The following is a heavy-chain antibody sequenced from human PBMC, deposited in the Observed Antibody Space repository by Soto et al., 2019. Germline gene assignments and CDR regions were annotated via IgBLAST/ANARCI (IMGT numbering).Heavy chain of an antibody. CDR2: IYWDDDQ. Sequence: QITLKESGPTLVKPTQTLTLTCTFSGFSLSTNGMSVGWIRQPPGKALEWLALIYWDDDQRYSPSLKSRLTITTDASKNQVVLRMTNVDPIDTATYYCAHKTYGHYYFDYCGQGTLVTVSS. V-gene: IGHV2-5*02. CDR1: GFSLSTNGMS. CDR3: AHKTYGHYYFDY. D-gene: IGHD4-17*01. J-gene: IGHJ4*02.